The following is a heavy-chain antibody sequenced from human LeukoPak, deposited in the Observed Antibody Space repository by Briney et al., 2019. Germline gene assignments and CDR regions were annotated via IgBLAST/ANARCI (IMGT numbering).Heavy chain of an antibody. CDR1: GFTFSSYG. V-gene: IGHV3-30*02. CDR3: TPERGYSYGWEYFDY. CDR2: IQYDGGNK. Sequence: GSLRLSCAASGFTFSSYGIHWVRQAPGKGPEWVAFIQYDGGNKYYADSVKGRFTISRDNSKNMVYLQMNSLRAEDTAVYYCTPERGYSYGWEYFDYWGQGTLVTVSS. D-gene: IGHD5-18*01. J-gene: IGHJ4*02.